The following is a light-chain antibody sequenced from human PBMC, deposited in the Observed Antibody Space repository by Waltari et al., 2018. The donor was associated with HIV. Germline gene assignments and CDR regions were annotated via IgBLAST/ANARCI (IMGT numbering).Light chain of an antibody. CDR3: SSYTRRGTVV. CDR1: PSDTRYYDY. V-gene: IGLV2-14*01. CDR2: EVT. J-gene: IGLJ2*01. Sequence: QSALTQPASVSGSPGQSIVLPCTGTPSDTRYYDYVPWYQQYPGQAPKALIYEVTSRPSGTSSRFSGSKSATTAFLAISKLQTDDEADYFCSSYTRRGTVVFGGGTRLTVL.